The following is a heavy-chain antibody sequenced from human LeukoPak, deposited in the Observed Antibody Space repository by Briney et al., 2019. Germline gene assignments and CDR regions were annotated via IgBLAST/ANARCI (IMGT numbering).Heavy chain of an antibody. CDR1: GGSITSGDFY. CDR2: IYTSGRT. V-gene: IGHV4-61*02. Sequence: SETLSLTCTVSGGSITSGDFYWSWIRQPAGKGLEWIGRIYTSGRTTYNPSLMSRVTISVDTSKNQFSLKLSSVTAADTAVYYCASDPLDGSHHDAFDIWGQGTMVTVSS. D-gene: IGHD6-13*01. CDR3: ASDPLDGSHHDAFDI. J-gene: IGHJ3*02.